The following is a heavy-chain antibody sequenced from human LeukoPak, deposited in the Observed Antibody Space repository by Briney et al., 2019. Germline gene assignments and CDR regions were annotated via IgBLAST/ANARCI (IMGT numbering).Heavy chain of an antibody. V-gene: IGHV3-21*01. CDR2: ISSSSSYI. Sequence: PGGSLRLSCAASGFTLSSYSMNWVRQAPGKGLEWVSSISSSSSYIYYADSVKGRFTISRDNAKNSLYLQMNSLRAEDTAAYYCARDFKTRGYSDYWGQGTLVTVSS. CDR3: ARDFKTRGYSDY. D-gene: IGHD5-18*01. CDR1: GFTLSSYS. J-gene: IGHJ4*02.